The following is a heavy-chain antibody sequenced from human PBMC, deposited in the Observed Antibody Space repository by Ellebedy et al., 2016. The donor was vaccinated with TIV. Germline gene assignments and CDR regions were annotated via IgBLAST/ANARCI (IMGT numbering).Heavy chain of an antibody. Sequence: PGGSLRLSCAATGFIFRSYWMSWVRQAPGKGLEWVANIYQDGSVQYYLDSLKGRFTISRDNAINSLFLQMNSLRAGDTAVYYCARRGSYGDYAVQVNSWFDRWGRGTLVTVSS. CDR2: IYQDGSVQ. CDR1: GFIFRSYW. V-gene: IGHV3-7*01. J-gene: IGHJ5*02. D-gene: IGHD4-17*01. CDR3: ARRGSYGDYAVQVNSWFDR.